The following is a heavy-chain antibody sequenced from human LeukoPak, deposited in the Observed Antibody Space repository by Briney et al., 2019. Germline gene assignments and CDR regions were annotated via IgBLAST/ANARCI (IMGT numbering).Heavy chain of an antibody. CDR1: GGSISIYY. CDR3: ARERWLQFGDDAFDI. D-gene: IGHD5-24*01. CDR2: IYTSGST. J-gene: IGHJ3*02. V-gene: IGHV4-4*07. Sequence: PSETLSLTCTVSGGSISIYYWNWIRQPAGKGLEWIGRIYTSGSTNYNPSLKSRVTISLDMSKKQFSLKMSSVTAADTAVYFCARERWLQFGDDAFDIWGQGTMVIVSS.